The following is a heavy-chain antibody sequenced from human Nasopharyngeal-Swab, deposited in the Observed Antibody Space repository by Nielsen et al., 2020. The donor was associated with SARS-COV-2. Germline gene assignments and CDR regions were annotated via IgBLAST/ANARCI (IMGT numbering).Heavy chain of an antibody. Sequence: GSLRLSCTVSGGSINPYYWSWIRQPPRKGLEWIGHISYSGSTHYDPSFRSRVTMSVDTSKNQFSLKLTSVTAADTAVYYCVRHEGGTTLDYWGQGTLVTVSS. CDR2: ISYSGST. CDR3: VRHEGGTTLDY. CDR1: GGSINPYY. J-gene: IGHJ4*02. V-gene: IGHV4-59*08. D-gene: IGHD1-7*01.